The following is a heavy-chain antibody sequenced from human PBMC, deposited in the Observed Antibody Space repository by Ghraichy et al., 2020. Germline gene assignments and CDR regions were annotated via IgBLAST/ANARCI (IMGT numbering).Heavy chain of an antibody. Sequence: SETPSLTCTVSGDSISRSGYYWSWIRQPPGKGLEWIAYIHHTGSVYYNSSLKSRVTMSVDTSENQFSLKLSSMTAADTAVYYCARAKSGYSLGGIDYWGQGTLVAVSS. CDR1: GDSISRSGYY. CDR3: ARAKSGYSLGGIDY. D-gene: IGHD5-12*01. J-gene: IGHJ4*02. V-gene: IGHV4-31*03. CDR2: IHHTGSV.